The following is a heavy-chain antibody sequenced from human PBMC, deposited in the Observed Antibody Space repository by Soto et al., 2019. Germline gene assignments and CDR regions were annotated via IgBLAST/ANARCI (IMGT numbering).Heavy chain of an antibody. D-gene: IGHD4-17*01. CDR3: ARDRSDDYGDYYFDY. CDR1: GFTFSSYW. V-gene: IGHV3-7*01. CDR2: IKQDGSEK. Sequence: EVQLVESGGGLVQPGGSLRLSCAASGFTFSSYWMSWVRQAPGKGLEWGANIKQDGSEKYYVDSVKGRFTISRDNAKNSLYLQMSRLRAEDTAVYYCARDRSDDYGDYYFDYWGQGTLVTVSS. J-gene: IGHJ4*02.